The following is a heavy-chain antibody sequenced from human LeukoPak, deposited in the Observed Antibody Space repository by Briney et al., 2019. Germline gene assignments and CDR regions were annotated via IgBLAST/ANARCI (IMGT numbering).Heavy chain of an antibody. J-gene: IGHJ5*02. Sequence: ASVKVSCKASGYMFATHGLSWVRQAPGQGLEWMGWVSTYNDATKYAQQFQDRVSMTTDTSTSTAYMELRSLRSDDTAVYYCARIIAVAGNNWFDPWGQGTLVTVSS. D-gene: IGHD6-19*01. CDR1: GYMFATHG. CDR2: VSTYNDAT. V-gene: IGHV1-18*01. CDR3: ARIIAVAGNNWFDP.